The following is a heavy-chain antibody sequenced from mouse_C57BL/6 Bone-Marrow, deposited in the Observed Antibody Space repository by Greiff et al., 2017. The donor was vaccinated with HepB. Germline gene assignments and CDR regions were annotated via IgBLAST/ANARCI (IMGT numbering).Heavy chain of an antibody. CDR2: IYPRSGNT. J-gene: IGHJ3*01. CDR3: AGESFAY. Sequence: QVQLQQSGAELARPGASVKLSCKASGYTFTSYGISWVKQRTGQGLEWIGEIYPRSGNTYYNEKFKGKATLTADKSSSTAYMELRSLTSEDSAVYFCAGESFAYWGQGTRVTVSA. CDR1: GYTFTSYG. V-gene: IGHV1-81*01.